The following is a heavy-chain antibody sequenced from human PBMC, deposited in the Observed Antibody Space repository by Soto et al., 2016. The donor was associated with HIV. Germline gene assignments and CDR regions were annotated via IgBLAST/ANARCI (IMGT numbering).Heavy chain of an antibody. CDR3: ARHVTGFTNGWYVEVPWLLIS. J-gene: IGHJ4*01. V-gene: IGHV4-39*01. Sequence: RLHESGPGLVKPSESLSLTCTLSGGAINSNTFFWAWIRQSPKKTLEWIGTVSHSGDTYYNPSLRSRVIISADTSKNQFFLTLTSVKSTDTAIYYCARHVTGFTNGWYVEVPWLLISWGQGRPGRRLL. CDR1: GGAINSNTFF. CDR2: VSHSGDT. D-gene: IGHD6-19*01.